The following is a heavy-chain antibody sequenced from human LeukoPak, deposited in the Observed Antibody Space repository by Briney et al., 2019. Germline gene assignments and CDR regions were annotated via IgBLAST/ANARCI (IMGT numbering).Heavy chain of an antibody. CDR3: ANSGDKKGVGSTGH. CDR1: GFRFDDYA. D-gene: IGHD3-10*01. CDR2: ISGDGSRT. Sequence: GGSLRLSCAASGFRFDDYAMHWVRQTPGKVLEWVSLISGDGSRTYYADSVKGRFTISRDNSKKSLYLQMNSLRTEDTAFYHCANSGDKKGVGSTGHWGQEPWSPSPQ. V-gene: IGHV3-43*02. J-gene: IGHJ4*01.